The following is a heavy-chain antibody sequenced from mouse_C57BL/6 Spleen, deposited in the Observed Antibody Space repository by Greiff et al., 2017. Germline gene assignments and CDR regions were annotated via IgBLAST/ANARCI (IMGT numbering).Heavy chain of an antibody. CDR3: ARGYSNYFAY. CDR2: IDPSDSYT. V-gene: IGHV1-69*01. D-gene: IGHD2-5*01. Sequence: QVQLQQPGAELVMPGASVKLSCKASGYTFTSYWMHWVKQRPGQGLEWIGEIDPSDSYTNYNQKFKGQSTLTVDKSSSTAYMQLSSLTSEDSAVYYCARGYSNYFAYWGQGTLVTVAA. CDR1: GYTFTSYW. J-gene: IGHJ3*01.